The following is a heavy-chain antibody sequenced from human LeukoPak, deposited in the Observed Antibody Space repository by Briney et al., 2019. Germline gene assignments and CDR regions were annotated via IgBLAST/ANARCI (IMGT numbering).Heavy chain of an antibody. D-gene: IGHD3-16*01. Sequence: PGGSLRLSCAASGFTFSNAWMSRVRPAPGKGLEWVGRIKSKTDGGTTEYGAPVKGRFTFSRDDSNNTLYLQMNSLKTEDTAVYFCTTDGGRKSRPYHFDYWGQGTLVTVSS. CDR3: TTDGGRKSRPYHFDY. CDR1: GFTFSNAW. V-gene: IGHV3-15*01. CDR2: IKSKTDGGTT. J-gene: IGHJ4*02.